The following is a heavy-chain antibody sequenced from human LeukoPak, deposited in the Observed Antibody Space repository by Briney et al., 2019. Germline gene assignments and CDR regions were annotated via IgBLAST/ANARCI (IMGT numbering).Heavy chain of an antibody. V-gene: IGHV5-51*01. J-gene: IGHJ4*02. D-gene: IGHD1-14*01. CDR3: ARRLKYKVGGYYFDY. Sequence: GESLKISCKGSGYTFTSNWSGWGRQMPGKGLEWMGIVFPRDSDVRYSPSFQGKVTISADKSISTAYLQWSSLKASDTAMYYCARRLKYKVGGYYFDYWGQGTLVTVSS. CDR2: VFPRDSDV. CDR1: GYTFTSNW.